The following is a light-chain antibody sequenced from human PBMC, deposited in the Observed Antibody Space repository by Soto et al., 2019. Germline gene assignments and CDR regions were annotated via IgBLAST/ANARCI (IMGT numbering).Light chain of an antibody. CDR1: SSDIGGYNY. CDR3: CSYTSGSTPWV. CDR2: EVS. Sequence: QSVLTQPASMSGSPGQSITISCTGTSSDIGGYNYVAWYQQHPGKAPKLVISEVSNRPSGVSNRFSGSKSGNTASLTISGLQAEDEADYYCCSYTSGSTPWVFGGGTQLTV. J-gene: IGLJ3*02. V-gene: IGLV2-14*01.